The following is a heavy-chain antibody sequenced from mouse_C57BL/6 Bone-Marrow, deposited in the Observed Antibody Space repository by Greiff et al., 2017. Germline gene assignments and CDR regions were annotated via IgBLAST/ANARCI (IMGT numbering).Heavy chain of an antibody. CDR2: IDPFDSET. D-gene: IGHD1-1*01. V-gene: IGHV1-52*01. CDR3: ARGDYYYYFDY. CDR1: GYTFTSYW. J-gene: IGHJ2*01. Sequence: QVQLQQPGAELVRPGSSVKLSCKASGYTFTSYWMHWVKQRPIQGLEWIGNIDPFDSETHYNQKFKDKATLTVDKSSSTAYMQLSSLASEDSAVYYCARGDYYYYFDYWGQGTTLTVSS.